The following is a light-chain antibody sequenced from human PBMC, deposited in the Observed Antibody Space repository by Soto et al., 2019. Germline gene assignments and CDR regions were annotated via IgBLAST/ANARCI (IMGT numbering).Light chain of an antibody. CDR2: DAS. CDR3: QQRSK. J-gene: IGKJ4*02. Sequence: EIVLTQSPATLSLSPGERATLSCRASQSVSSYLAWYQQKPGQAPRLLIYDASNRATGIPARFSGSGSGTDFTLTISSLVPEDFAVYYCQQRSKFGGGTKVEIK. CDR1: QSVSSY. V-gene: IGKV3-11*01.